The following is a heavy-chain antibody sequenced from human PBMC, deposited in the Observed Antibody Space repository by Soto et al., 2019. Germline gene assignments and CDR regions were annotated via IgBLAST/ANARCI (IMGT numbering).Heavy chain of an antibody. J-gene: IGHJ4*02. CDR3: AKGNTSGWYFFDY. V-gene: IGHV3-23*01. Sequence: GSLRLSCEASGFTFSNCAMSWVRQAPGKGLEWVSGMSGTGRSTCYADDVNDRFTISRYNSKNIVYLQMNSLRAEDTAVYYCAKGNTSGWYFFDYWGQGTLVTVSS. CDR2: MSGTGRST. D-gene: IGHD6-19*01. CDR1: GFTFSNCA.